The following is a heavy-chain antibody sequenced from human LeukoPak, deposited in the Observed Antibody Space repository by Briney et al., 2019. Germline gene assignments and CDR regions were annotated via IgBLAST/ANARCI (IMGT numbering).Heavy chain of an antibody. D-gene: IGHD6-6*01. Sequence: PSETLSLTCTVSGGSISSYYWSWIRQPPGKGLEWIGYIYYSGSTNYNPSLKSRVTISVDTSKNQFSLKLSSVTAADTAGYYCAREPRLRSPYYYYYMDVWGKGTTVTVSS. CDR1: GGSISSYY. CDR2: IYYSGST. V-gene: IGHV4-59*01. J-gene: IGHJ6*03. CDR3: AREPRLRSPYYYYYMDV.